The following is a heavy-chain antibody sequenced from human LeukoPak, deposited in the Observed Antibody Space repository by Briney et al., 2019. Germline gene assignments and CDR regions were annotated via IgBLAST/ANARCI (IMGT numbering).Heavy chain of an antibody. CDR2: IYYTGST. J-gene: IGHJ4*02. Sequence: PSETLSLTCTVSGGSISNYYWTWIRQPPGKGLEWIGYIYYTGSTNYNPSLKSRVTMSVDTSKNQFSLKLSSVTAADTAVYYCARGQTIVGATGDFWGQGTLVTVSS. V-gene: IGHV4-59*12. D-gene: IGHD1-26*01. CDR3: ARGQTIVGATGDF. CDR1: GGSISNYY.